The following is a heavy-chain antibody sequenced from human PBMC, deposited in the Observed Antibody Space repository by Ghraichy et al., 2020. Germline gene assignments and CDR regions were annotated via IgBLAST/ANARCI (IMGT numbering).Heavy chain of an antibody. CDR2: ISFTTNYI. Sequence: SCAASGFTFSTYSMTWVRQAPGKGLEWVSSISFTTNYIYYADSVKGRFTISRDNTKNSLFLQMNSLRAEDTAIYYCTRYNSGWYSYFDYWGQGILVTVSS. CDR3: TRYNSGWYSYFDY. CDR1: GFTFSTYS. D-gene: IGHD6-19*01. V-gene: IGHV3-21*01. J-gene: IGHJ4*02.